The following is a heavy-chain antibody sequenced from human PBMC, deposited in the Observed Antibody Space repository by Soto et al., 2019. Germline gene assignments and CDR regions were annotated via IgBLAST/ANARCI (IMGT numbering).Heavy chain of an antibody. D-gene: IGHD2-15*01. CDR3: ARGTLNY. J-gene: IGHJ4*02. Sequence: GGSLRLSCVASGFTFNNSWMHWVRQAPGKGLVWVSRINSDGSSTSYADSVKGRFTISRDNAKNTLYLHMNSLRAEDTAVYYCARGTLNYWGQGTLVTVSS. CDR2: INSDGSST. V-gene: IGHV3-74*01. CDR1: GFTFNNSW.